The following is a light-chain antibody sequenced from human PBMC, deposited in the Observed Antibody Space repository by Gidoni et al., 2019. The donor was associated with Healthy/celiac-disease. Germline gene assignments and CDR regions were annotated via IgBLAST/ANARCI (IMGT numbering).Light chain of an antibody. CDR1: NIGSKS. Sequence: SSVLTQAPSVSVAPGQTARITCGGNNIGSKSVHWYQQKPGQAPVLVVYDDSDRPSGIPGRFSGSNSGNTATLTISRVEAGDEADYYCQVWDSSSDHPWVFGGGTKLTVL. CDR2: DDS. V-gene: IGLV3-21*02. CDR3: QVWDSSSDHPWV. J-gene: IGLJ3*02.